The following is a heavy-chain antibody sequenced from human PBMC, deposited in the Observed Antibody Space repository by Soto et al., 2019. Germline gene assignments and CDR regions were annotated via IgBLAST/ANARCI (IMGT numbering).Heavy chain of an antibody. J-gene: IGHJ4*02. CDR2: IMPIIGTA. D-gene: IGHD3-3*01. Sequence: QVQLVQSGAEVKKPGSSVKVSCKASGGTFSSHVFNWVRQAPGQGLEWMGGIMPIIGTANYAQKCQGRVTITADESTSTADMELSSLRSEDTAVYYCARDLDFRDGNISHLDYWGQGTLVTVSS. V-gene: IGHV1-69*01. CDR3: ARDLDFRDGNISHLDY. CDR1: GGTFSSHV.